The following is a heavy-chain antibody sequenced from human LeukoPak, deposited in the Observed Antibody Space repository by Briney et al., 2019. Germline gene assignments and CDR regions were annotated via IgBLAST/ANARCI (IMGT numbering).Heavy chain of an antibody. D-gene: IGHD3-22*01. CDR1: GFTFSSYS. CDR3: ARDISPYYYDSSGYLY. Sequence: PGGSLRLSCAASGFTFSSYSMNWVRQAPGKGLEWVSSISSSSSYIYYADSVKGRFTISRDNAKNSLYLQMNGLRAEDTAVYYCARDISPYYYDSSGYLYWGQGTLVTVSS. J-gene: IGHJ4*02. V-gene: IGHV3-21*01. CDR2: ISSSSSYI.